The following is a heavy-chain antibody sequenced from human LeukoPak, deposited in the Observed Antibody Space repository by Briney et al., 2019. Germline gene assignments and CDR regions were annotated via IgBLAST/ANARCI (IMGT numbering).Heavy chain of an antibody. J-gene: IGHJ5*02. Sequence: PGGSLRLSCAASGFTFSSYAMSWVRQAPGKGLEWVSAIGGSGGSTYYADSVKGRFTISRDNSKNTLYLQMNSLRAEDTAVYYCAKTRLMYCSSTSCSRGSWFDPWGQGTLVTVSS. D-gene: IGHD2-2*01. CDR2: IGGSGGST. CDR3: AKTRLMYCSSTSCSRGSWFDP. CDR1: GFTFSSYA. V-gene: IGHV3-23*01.